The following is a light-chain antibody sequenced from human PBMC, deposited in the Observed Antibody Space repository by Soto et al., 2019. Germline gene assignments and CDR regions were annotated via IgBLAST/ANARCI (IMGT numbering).Light chain of an antibody. V-gene: IGKV1-39*01. CDR3: QQTFNTPHT. CDR2: AAS. J-gene: IGKJ2*01. CDR1: QNINSY. Sequence: DVQLTQSPSSLSASVGDRVTITCRASQNINSYLNWYQQRPGTAPKFLIYAASSLQSGVPSRFSGSESGTDFTLIISGLQPEDSGFYFCQQTFNTPHTVGQGTKLEI.